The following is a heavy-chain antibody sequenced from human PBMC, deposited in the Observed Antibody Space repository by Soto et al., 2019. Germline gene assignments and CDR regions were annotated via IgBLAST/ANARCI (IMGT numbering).Heavy chain of an antibody. CDR2: INPSGGST. Sequence: ASVKVSCKASGYTFTSYYMHWVRQAPGQGLEWMGIINPSGGSTSYAQKFQGRVTMTTDTSTSTAYMELRSLRSDDTAVYYCARGEPTYYDFWSGYYKDWFDPWGQGTLVTVSS. CDR1: GYTFTSYY. CDR3: ARGEPTYYDFWSGYYKDWFDP. V-gene: IGHV1-46*01. D-gene: IGHD3-3*01. J-gene: IGHJ5*02.